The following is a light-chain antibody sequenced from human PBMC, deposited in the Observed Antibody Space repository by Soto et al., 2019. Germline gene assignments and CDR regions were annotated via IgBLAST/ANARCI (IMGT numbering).Light chain of an antibody. CDR1: QSFSGT. CDR3: QQYHSYWT. V-gene: IGKV1-5*01. CDR2: DAS. J-gene: IGKJ1*01. Sequence: DIQMTQSPSTLSGSVGDRVTITCRASQSFSGTLAWYQQKPRKAPKLLIYDASSLESGVPQRFSGSGSGTEFTLTISSLQTDDFSTYYCQQYHSYWTFGQGTKVDI.